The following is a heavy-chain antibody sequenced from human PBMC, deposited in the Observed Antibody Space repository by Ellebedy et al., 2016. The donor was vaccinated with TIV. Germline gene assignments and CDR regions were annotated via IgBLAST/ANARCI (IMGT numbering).Heavy chain of an antibody. V-gene: IGHV1-46*01. Sequence: ASVKVSCKASGYTFTSYYMHWVRQAPGQGLEWMGIINPSGGSTSYAQKFQGRVTMTRDTSTSTVYMELSSLRSEDTAVYYCAREKYSRSSPWGYYYGMDVWGQGTTVTVSS. CDR1: GYTFTSYY. D-gene: IGHD6-6*01. CDR2: INPSGGST. J-gene: IGHJ6*02. CDR3: AREKYSRSSPWGYYYGMDV.